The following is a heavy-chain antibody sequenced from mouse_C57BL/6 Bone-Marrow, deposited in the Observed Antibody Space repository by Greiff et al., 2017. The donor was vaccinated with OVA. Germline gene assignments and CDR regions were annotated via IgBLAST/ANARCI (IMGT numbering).Heavy chain of an antibody. V-gene: IGHV3-5*01. CDR3: ARDPYYYGSSYWYFDV. J-gene: IGHJ1*03. D-gene: IGHD1-1*01. CDR2: IYYSGTI. CDR1: GISITTGNYR. Sequence: EVQGVESGPGLVKPSQTVFLTCTVTGISITTGNYRWSWIRQFPGNKLEWIGYIYYSGTITYNPSLTSRPTITRDTPKNQFFLEMNSLTAEDTATYYCARDPYYYGSSYWYFDVWGTGTTVTVSS.